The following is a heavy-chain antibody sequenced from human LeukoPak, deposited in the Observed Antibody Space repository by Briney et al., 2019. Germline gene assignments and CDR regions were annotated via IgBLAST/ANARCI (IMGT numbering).Heavy chain of an antibody. CDR2: SSWNSGSI. J-gene: IGHJ3*02. CDR3: ARVVAAAGFSI. V-gene: IGHV3-9*01. Sequence: PGRSQSLSCGASGFTFDEYDMHWVRQAPGKGREWVSGSSWNSGSIGYVDSVKGRFTISRDNAKNSLYLQMNSLRAEDTAVYYCARVVAAAGFSIWGQGTMVTVSS. CDR1: GFTFDEYD. D-gene: IGHD6-13*01.